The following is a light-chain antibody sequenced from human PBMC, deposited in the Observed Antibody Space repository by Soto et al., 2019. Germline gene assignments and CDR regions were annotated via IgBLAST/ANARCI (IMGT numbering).Light chain of an antibody. CDR1: QSVSGN. V-gene: IGKV3D-15*01. Sequence: EIVMTQSPATLSVSPGERATLSCRARQSVSGNLAWYQQKPGQAPSLLIYGASTRATGIPARFSGSGSGTEFTLTISSLQSEDFAVYYCQQYNNWPALTFGGGTKVEVK. J-gene: IGKJ4*01. CDR3: QQYNNWPALT. CDR2: GAS.